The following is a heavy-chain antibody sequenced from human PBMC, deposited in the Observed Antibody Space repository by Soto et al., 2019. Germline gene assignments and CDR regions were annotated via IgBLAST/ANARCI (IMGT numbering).Heavy chain of an antibody. Sequence: GGSLRLSCAASGFTFSNYAMSWVRQPPGKGLEWVSDITSSGDNTYYRDSVKGRFTVSRDNSKNTVSLQMNSLRADDTAVYYCVREGRGSFDFWGRGTMVTVSS. J-gene: IGHJ3*01. CDR2: ITSSGDNT. CDR3: VREGRGSFDF. D-gene: IGHD5-12*01. V-gene: IGHV3-23*01. CDR1: GFTFSNYA.